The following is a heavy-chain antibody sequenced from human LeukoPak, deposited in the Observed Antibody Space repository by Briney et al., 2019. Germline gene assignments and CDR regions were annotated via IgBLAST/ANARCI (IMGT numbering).Heavy chain of an antibody. CDR2: IYYSGST. D-gene: IGHD2-2*01. CDR1: GGSISSSSYY. CDR3: ARDRAWDCSSTSCFLNWFDP. V-gene: IGHV4-39*07. J-gene: IGHJ5*02. Sequence: SETLSLTCTVSGGSISSSSYYWGWIRQPPGKGLEWIGSIYYSGSTYYNPSLKSRVTISVDTSKNQFSLKLSSVTAADTAVYYCARDRAWDCSSTSCFLNWFDPWGQGTPVTVSS.